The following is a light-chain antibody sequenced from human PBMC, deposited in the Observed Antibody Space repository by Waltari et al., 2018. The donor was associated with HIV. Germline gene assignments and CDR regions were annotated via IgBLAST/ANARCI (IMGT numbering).Light chain of an antibody. J-gene: IGLJ1*01. CDR3: QVWDSDSDHYV. CDR1: TIGRRS. V-gene: IGLV3-21*02. CDR2: YND. Sequence: SFVLTQPPSVSVAPGQTATITCVGNTIGRRSVHWYQQKPGQAPVLVIYYNDDRPSGIPERFSGSKSGNTATLTITRVEVGDEADYYCQVWDSDSDHYVFGTGTEVTVL.